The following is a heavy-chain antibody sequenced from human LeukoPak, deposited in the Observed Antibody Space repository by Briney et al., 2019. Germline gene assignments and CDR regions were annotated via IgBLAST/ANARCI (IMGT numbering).Heavy chain of an antibody. CDR1: GGSISSSSYY. Sequence: SETLSLTCTVSGGSISSSSYYWGWIRQPPGKGLEWIGSIYYSGSTYYNPSLRSRVTISVDTSKNQFSLKLSSVTAADTAVYYCARSRKYYFDYWGQGTLVTVSS. CDR2: IYYSGST. J-gene: IGHJ4*02. CDR3: ARSRKYYFDY. V-gene: IGHV4-39*01.